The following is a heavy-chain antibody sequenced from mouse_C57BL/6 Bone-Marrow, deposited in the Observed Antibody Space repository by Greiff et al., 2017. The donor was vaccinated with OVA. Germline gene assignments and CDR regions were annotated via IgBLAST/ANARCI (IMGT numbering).Heavy chain of an antibody. V-gene: IGHV7-1*01. J-gene: IGHJ3*01. D-gene: IGHD2-2*01. CDR2: SRNKANDYTT. CDR3: ARDGNGYDPFFAY. Sequence: EVKVVESGGGLVQSGRSLRLSCATSGFTFSDFYMEWVRQAPGKGLEWIAASRNKANDYTTEYSTSVKGRFIVSRDTSQSILYLQMNALRAEDTAIYYCARDGNGYDPFFAYWGQGTLVTVSA. CDR1: GFTFSDFY.